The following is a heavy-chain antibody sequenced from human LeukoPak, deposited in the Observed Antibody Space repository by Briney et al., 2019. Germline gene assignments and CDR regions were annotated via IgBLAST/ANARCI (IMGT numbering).Heavy chain of an antibody. Sequence: IQPGGALRLSFAAPGFTVRNIYINWGRQAPGEGLEWGSSFYSGGSSYYADSVKGRFIISRDSSTDTLYLQMNSLRVEDTAVYFCARDRGYGYGFFDYWGQGTLVTVSS. CDR3: ARDRGYGYGFFDY. D-gene: IGHD5-18*01. CDR1: GFTVRNIY. J-gene: IGHJ4*02. CDR2: FYSGGSS. V-gene: IGHV3-53*01.